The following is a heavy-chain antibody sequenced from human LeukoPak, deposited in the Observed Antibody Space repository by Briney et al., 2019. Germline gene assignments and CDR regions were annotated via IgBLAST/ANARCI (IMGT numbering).Heavy chain of an antibody. CDR3: APLTGYDILTEMGFGV. Sequence: GGSLRLSCAASGFTFSSYSMNWVSQAPGKGLEWVSSISSSSSYIYYADSVKGRFTISRDNAKNSLYLQMNSLRAEDTAVYYCAPLTGYDILTEMGFGVWGKGTTVTISS. CDR2: ISSSSSYI. J-gene: IGHJ6*04. V-gene: IGHV3-21*01. CDR1: GFTFSSYS. D-gene: IGHD3-9*01.